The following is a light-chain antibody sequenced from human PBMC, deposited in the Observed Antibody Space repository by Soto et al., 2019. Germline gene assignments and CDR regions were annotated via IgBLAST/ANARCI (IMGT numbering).Light chain of an antibody. CDR2: DAS. CDR1: QDITSY. J-gene: IGKJ3*01. V-gene: IGKV1-33*01. Sequence: DIQMTQSPSSLSASVGDRVTITCQASQDITSYLNWYQHKPGKAPKLLMYDASILEAGVPSRFSGSGSGTDFTFTISSLQPEDVATYYCQHCDYLPIFGPGTTGDFK. CDR3: QHCDYLPI.